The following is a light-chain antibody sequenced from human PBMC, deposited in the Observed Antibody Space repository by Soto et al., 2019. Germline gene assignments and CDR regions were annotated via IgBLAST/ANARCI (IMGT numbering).Light chain of an antibody. V-gene: IGLV1-44*01. CDR1: SSNIGSNT. J-gene: IGLJ2*01. CDR2: SSN. CDR3: STWDDSLNGVV. Sequence: QSVLTQPPSASGTPGQRVTISCSGSSSNIGSNTVNWYQQLPGTAPRLLIFSSNQRPTGVPDRFSASKSGTSASLAISGLQSEDEADYYCSTWDDSLNGVVFGGGTKVTVL.